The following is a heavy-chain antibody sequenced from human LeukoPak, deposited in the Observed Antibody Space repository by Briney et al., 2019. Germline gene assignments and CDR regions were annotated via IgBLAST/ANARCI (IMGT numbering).Heavy chain of an antibody. CDR1: GFTFSSYA. Sequence: GGSLRLSCAASGFTFSSYAMSWVRQAPGKGLEWVSAISGSGGSTYYADSVKGRFTISRDNSKNTLYLQMNSLRAEDTALYYCAREGAVGYYYYYMDVWGKGTTVTVSS. V-gene: IGHV3-23*01. CDR2: ISGSGGST. D-gene: IGHD3-16*01. J-gene: IGHJ6*03. CDR3: AREGAVGYYYYYMDV.